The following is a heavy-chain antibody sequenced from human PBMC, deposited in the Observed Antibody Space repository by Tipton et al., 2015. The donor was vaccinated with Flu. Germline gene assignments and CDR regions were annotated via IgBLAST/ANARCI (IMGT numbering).Heavy chain of an antibody. Sequence: LRLSCTVSGDSISSGSYYWSWIRQPAGKGLEWIGSIYYSGSTYYNPSLQSRVAISPDTSKNQFSLELSSVTAADTAVYYCARGYCTDHVCFFDLWGQGTQVTVSS. CDR1: GDSISSGSYY. D-gene: IGHD2-8*02. CDR3: ARGYCTDHVCFFDL. J-gene: IGHJ4*02. CDR2: IYYSGST. V-gene: IGHV4-39*07.